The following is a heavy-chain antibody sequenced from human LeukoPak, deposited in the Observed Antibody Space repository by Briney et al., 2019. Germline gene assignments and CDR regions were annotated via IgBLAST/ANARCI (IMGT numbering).Heavy chain of an antibody. D-gene: IGHD6-6*01. CDR3: AKDLEYSSSFNWFDP. Sequence: GGSLRLSCAASGFTFSKCGMHWDRQAPGKGLEWVAFIQNDGSDKYYADSVKGRFTISRDNSKNTLFLQMNSLRPEDTAIYYCAKDLEYSSSFNWFDPWGQGNLVTVSS. J-gene: IGHJ5*02. CDR2: IQNDGSDK. V-gene: IGHV3-30*02. CDR1: GFTFSKCG.